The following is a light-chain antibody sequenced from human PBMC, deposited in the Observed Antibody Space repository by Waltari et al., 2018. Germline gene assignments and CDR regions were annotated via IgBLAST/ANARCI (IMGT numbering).Light chain of an antibody. CDR1: SSDVGGYNY. CDR3: SSYTSSSTRV. CDR2: DVS. V-gene: IGLV2-14*03. Sequence: QSALTQPASVSGSPGQSITISYTGTSSDVGGYNYVSWYQQHPGKAPKLMIYDVSNRTSGVPNRFSGSKSGNTASLTISGLQAEDEADYYCSSYTSSSTRVFGTGTKVTVL. J-gene: IGLJ1*01.